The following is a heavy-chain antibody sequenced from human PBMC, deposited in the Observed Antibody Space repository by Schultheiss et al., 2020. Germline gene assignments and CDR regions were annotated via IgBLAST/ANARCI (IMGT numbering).Heavy chain of an antibody. Sequence: SATMSLTCAVYGGSFSGYYWAWIRQPPGKGLEWIGENNHSGNTNYNPSLKSRVTISVDTSKNQFSLKLSSVTAADTAVYYCARHAVLLWFGELSEGWFDPWGQGTLVTVAS. V-gene: IGHV4-34*01. CDR1: GGSFSGYY. D-gene: IGHD3-10*01. CDR2: NNHSGNT. J-gene: IGHJ5*02. CDR3: ARHAVLLWFGELSEGWFDP.